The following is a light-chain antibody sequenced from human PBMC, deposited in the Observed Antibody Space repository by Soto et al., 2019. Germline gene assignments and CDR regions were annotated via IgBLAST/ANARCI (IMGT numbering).Light chain of an antibody. CDR2: DAS. CDR1: QGVRSN. V-gene: IGKV3-15*01. CDR3: QQYNNWPPWT. Sequence: ILMTQSPATLSVSPGERATLSCWASQGVRSNLAWYQQKPGQAPRLLIYDASSRATGIPARFSGSGSGTESTLTISSLQSEDFAVYYCQQYNNWPPWTFGQGTKVEIK. J-gene: IGKJ1*01.